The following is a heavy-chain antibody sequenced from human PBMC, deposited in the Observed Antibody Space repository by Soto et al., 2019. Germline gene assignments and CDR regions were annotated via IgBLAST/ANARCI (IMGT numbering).Heavy chain of an antibody. CDR2: ISYDGSNK. J-gene: IGHJ6*02. Sequence: GGSLRLSCAASGFTFSRYAMRWVRQAPGKGLEWVAVISYDGSNKYYADSVKGRFTISRDNSKNTLYLQMNSLRAEDTAVYYCAGAYCSSTSCPYYYYGMNVWGQGTTVTVSS. CDR1: GFTFSRYA. D-gene: IGHD2-2*01. CDR3: AGAYCSSTSCPYYYYGMNV. V-gene: IGHV3-30-3*01.